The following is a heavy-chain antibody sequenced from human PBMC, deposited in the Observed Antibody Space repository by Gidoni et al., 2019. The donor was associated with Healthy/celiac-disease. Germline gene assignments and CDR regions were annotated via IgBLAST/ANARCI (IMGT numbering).Heavy chain of an antibody. J-gene: IGHJ3*02. D-gene: IGHD4-17*01. CDR2: IYHSGST. CDR3: ARDPGYGDYEEAFDI. Sequence: QVQLQESGPGLVKPSETLSLTCTVSGYSISSGYYWGWIRQPPGKGLEWIGSIYHSGSTYYNPSLKSRVTISVDTAKNQFSLKLSSVTAADTAVYYCARDPGYGDYEEAFDIWGQGTMVTVSS. V-gene: IGHV4-38-2*02. CDR1: GYSISSGYY.